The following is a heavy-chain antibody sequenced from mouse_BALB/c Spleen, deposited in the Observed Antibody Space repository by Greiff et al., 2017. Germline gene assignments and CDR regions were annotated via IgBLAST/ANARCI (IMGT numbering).Heavy chain of an antibody. J-gene: IGHJ4*01. V-gene: IGHV3-2*02. D-gene: IGHD4-1*01. CDR3: ATNWDVGYAMDY. Sequence: EVQLQESGPGLVKPSQSLSLTCTVTGYSITSDYAWNWIRQFPGNKLEWMGYISYSGSTSYNPSLKSRISITRDTSKNQFFLQLNSVTTEDTATYYCATNWDVGYAMDYWGQGTSVTVSS. CDR2: ISYSGST. CDR1: GYSITSDYA.